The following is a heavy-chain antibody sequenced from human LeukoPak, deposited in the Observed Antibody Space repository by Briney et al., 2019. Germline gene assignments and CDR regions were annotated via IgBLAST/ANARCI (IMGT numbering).Heavy chain of an antibody. CDR1: GFTFSSYG. CDR3: AKDAVTMRVDLNWFDP. CDR2: IRYDGSNK. V-gene: IGHV3-30*02. J-gene: IGHJ5*02. Sequence: GGSLRLSCAASGFTFSSYGMHWVRQAPGKGLEGVAFIRYDGSNKYYADSVKGRFTISRDNSKNTLYLQMNSLRAEDTAVYYCAKDAVTMRVDLNWFDPWGQGTLVTVSS. D-gene: IGHD3-22*01.